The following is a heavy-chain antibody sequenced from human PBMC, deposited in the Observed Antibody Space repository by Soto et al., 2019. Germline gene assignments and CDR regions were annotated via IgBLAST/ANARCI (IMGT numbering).Heavy chain of an antibody. CDR2: IKYSGTI. CDR3: ARRVYYGSGAYQDP. D-gene: IGHD3-10*01. Sequence: PSEILSLPWSVAFGSISSRRWCWLRKPPGKGLAWIANIKYSGTIFYKPSLKSRVTISVDTSKNQFSLKLSSVTAAVTAVYYCARRVYYGSGAYQDPWGQGTLVTVSS. J-gene: IGHJ5*02. V-gene: IGHV4-59*08. CDR1: FGSISSRR.